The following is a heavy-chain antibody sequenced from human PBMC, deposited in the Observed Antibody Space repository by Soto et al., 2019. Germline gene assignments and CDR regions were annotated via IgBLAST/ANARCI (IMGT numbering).Heavy chain of an antibody. CDR1: GGSFSTYY. V-gene: IGHV4-34*01. D-gene: IGHD3-22*01. J-gene: IGHJ5*02. Sequence: QVQPQQWGTGLLKPSETLSLTCAVYGGSFSTYYWTWIRQPPGKGLEWIGEINHSGNTQYNPSLKSRVNMSLDTSKNQFSLKLTSVTAADTAVYYCFGWLGSNWLDPWGQGTLVTVSS. CDR3: FGWLGSNWLDP. CDR2: INHSGNT.